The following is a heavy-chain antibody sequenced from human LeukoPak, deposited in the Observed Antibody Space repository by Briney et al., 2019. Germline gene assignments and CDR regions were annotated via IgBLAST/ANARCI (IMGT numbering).Heavy chain of an antibody. V-gene: IGHV3-15*01. J-gene: IGHJ4*02. CDR3: TTVGYGSFDY. Sequence: GGSLRLSCAASGATLSDAWMSCVRNAWRSWGRQAPDKGLEWVDSIKSKGDGGTTHYAAPVNARFTISSDDSKNPLYLQMNSLNTEDTAVYYCTTVGYGSFDYWGQGTLVTVSS. CDR1: GATLSDAW. D-gene: IGHD3-10*01. CDR2: IKSKGDGGTT.